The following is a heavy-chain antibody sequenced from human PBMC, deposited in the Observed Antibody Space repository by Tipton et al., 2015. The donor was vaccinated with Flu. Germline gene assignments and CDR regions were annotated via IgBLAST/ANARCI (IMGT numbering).Heavy chain of an antibody. Sequence: LRLSCSVSGSPIRSSNYFWGWIRQPPGKGLEWIGNIFHSGNTYHNPSLKSRVTISVDTSKNQFSLNMGSVTAADMAVYYCARRDYSNYVSDPKSWFDPWGQGTLVAVSS. CDR2: IFHSGNT. J-gene: IGHJ5*02. V-gene: IGHV4-39*07. CDR3: ARRDYSNYVSDPKSWFDP. D-gene: IGHD4-11*01. CDR1: GSPIRSSNYF.